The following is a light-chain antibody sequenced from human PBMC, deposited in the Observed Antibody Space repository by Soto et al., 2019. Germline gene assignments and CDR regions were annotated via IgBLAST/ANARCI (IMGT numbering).Light chain of an antibody. CDR1: QSLLHSNGYNY. J-gene: IGKJ1*01. CDR3: MKALQTPRT. V-gene: IGKV2-28*01. CDR2: LGS. Sequence: DIVMTQSPLSLPVTPGEPASISCRSSQSLLHSNGYNYLDWYLQKPGQSPQLLIYLGSNRASGVPDRFSGGGSGTDFTLKISRVEAEDVGVYYCMKALQTPRTFGQGTKVEIK.